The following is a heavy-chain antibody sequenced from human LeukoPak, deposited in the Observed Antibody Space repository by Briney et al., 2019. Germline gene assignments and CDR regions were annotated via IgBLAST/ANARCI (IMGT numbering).Heavy chain of an antibody. CDR1: GGSISSGGYY. J-gene: IGHJ4*02. Sequence: ASQTLSLTCTVSGGSISSGGYYWSWIRQHPGKGLEWIGYIYYSGSTYYNPSFKSRVTISVDTSKNQFSLKLSSVTAADTAVYYCARVGGGLRSHFDYWGQGTLVTVSS. CDR2: IYYSGST. CDR3: ARVGGGLRSHFDY. D-gene: IGHD5-12*01. V-gene: IGHV4-31*03.